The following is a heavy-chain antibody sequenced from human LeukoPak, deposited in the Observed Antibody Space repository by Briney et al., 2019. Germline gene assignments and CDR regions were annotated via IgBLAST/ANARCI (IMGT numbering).Heavy chain of an antibody. CDR3: AREPKSLGDLFFIDY. Sequence: ASVKASCKASGFDFTSYGTSWVRQAPGQGLEWMGWISAYNGNTHYAQKLQGRVTMTTDTSASTAYMELRSLTSDDTAVYYCAREPKSLGDLFFIDYWGQGTLVTVSS. CDR2: ISAYNGNT. D-gene: IGHD3-16*01. CDR1: GFDFTSYG. V-gene: IGHV1-18*01. J-gene: IGHJ4*02.